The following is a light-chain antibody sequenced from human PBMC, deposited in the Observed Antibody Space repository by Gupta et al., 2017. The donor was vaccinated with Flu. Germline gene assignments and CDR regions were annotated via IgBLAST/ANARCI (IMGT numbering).Light chain of an antibody. V-gene: IGKV2-30*01. CDR2: LVS. Sequence: DVVITQSPLSLPVTLGQPASISCRSRLSLVSSAGSTNLHWYQQRPGQAPRRLIYLVSHRETGVPDKFSGSGSGTEFTLKISRVEAEDVGVYFCKQGANWPWAFGQGTKVEIK. CDR1: LSLVSSAGSTN. CDR3: KQGANWPWA. J-gene: IGKJ1*01.